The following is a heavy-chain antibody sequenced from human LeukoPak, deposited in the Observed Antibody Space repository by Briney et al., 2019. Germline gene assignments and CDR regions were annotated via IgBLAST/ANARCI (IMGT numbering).Heavy chain of an antibody. CDR3: ARDTTGTWDDAFDI. D-gene: IGHD1-1*01. V-gene: IGHV3-20*01. Sequence: PGGSLRLSCAASGFTFDDYGMSWVRQAPGKGLEWVSGINWNGGSTGYADSVKGRFTISRDNAKNSLYLQMNSLRAEDTALYHCARDTTGTWDDAFDIWGQGTMVTVSS. CDR1: GFTFDDYG. J-gene: IGHJ3*02. CDR2: INWNGGST.